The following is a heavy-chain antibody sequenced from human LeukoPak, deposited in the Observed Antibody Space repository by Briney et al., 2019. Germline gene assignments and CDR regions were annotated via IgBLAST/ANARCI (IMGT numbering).Heavy chain of an antibody. CDR2: INHSGST. CDR3: ALGGNGVDY. J-gene: IGHJ4*02. CDR1: GGSFSGYY. D-gene: IGHD4-23*01. V-gene: IGHV4-34*01. Sequence: TSSETLPLTCAVYGGSFSGYYWSWIRQPPGKGLEWIGEINHSGSTNYNPSLKSRVTISVDTSKNQFSLKLSSVTAADTAVYYCALGGNGVDYWGQGTLVTVSS.